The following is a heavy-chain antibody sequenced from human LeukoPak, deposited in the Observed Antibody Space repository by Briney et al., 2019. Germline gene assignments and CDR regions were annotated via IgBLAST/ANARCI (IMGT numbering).Heavy chain of an antibody. CDR2: ISSNGGST. Sequence: GGSLRLSCAASGFTFSSYAMSWVRQAPGKGLEYVSAISSNGGSTYYANSVKGRFTISRDNSKNTLYLQMGSLRAEDMAVYYCARGASSWYTHASYYFDYWGQGTLVTVSS. CDR3: ARGASSWYTHASYYFDY. CDR1: GFTFSSYA. V-gene: IGHV3-64*01. D-gene: IGHD6-13*01. J-gene: IGHJ4*02.